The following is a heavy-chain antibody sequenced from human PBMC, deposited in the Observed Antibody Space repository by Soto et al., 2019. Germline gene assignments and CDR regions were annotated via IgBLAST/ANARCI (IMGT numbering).Heavy chain of an antibody. D-gene: IGHD2-2*01. CDR3: ARDQLPDRPCSYYGMDV. CDR2: IVPMFGTS. CDR1: GGTFSSYA. V-gene: IGHV1-69*12. J-gene: IGHJ6*01. Sequence: QVQLVQSGAEVKKPGSSVKVSCAASGGTFSSYAISWVRQAPGQGLEWMGLIVPMFGTSNSTQKFQGRLTITADESSSTAYMELSSLTSEDTAVYYFARDQLPDRPCSYYGMDVWGQGTTVTVSP.